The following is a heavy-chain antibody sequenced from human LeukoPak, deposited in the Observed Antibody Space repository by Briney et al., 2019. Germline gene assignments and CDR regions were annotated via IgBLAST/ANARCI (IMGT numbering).Heavy chain of an antibody. J-gene: IGHJ4*02. CDR1: GFTFSSYS. D-gene: IGHD4-23*01. Sequence: GGSLRLSCAASGFTFSSYSMNWVRQAPGKGLEWVSSISSSSSYIYYADSVKGRFTISRDNAKNSLYLQMNSLRAEDTAVYYCARGRWGDYFDYWGQGTLVTVSS. V-gene: IGHV3-21*01. CDR3: ARGRWGDYFDY. CDR2: ISSSSSYI.